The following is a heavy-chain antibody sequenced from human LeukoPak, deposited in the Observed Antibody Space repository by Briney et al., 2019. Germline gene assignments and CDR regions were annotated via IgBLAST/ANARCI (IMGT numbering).Heavy chain of an antibody. CDR2: IYSGINT. CDR1: GFTICRNY. J-gene: IGHJ3*02. D-gene: IGHD3-16*01. Sequence: PGGSLRLSCAASGFTICRNYRTWVRQAPGKGLQCVSVIYSGINTCCADSVKGRITISRDSCENTLYLQMNSLRAEDTAVYYCARVGAATYAFDIWGQGTMVTVSS. CDR3: ARVGAATYAFDI. V-gene: IGHV3-53*01.